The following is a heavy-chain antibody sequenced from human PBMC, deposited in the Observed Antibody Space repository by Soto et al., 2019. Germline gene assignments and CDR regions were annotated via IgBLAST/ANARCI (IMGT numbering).Heavy chain of an antibody. CDR1: GGSISGSY. CDR3: ASNQGTSWYGIWFDP. D-gene: IGHD6-13*01. J-gene: IGHJ5*02. V-gene: IGHV4-59*01. CDR2: IHYSGST. Sequence: PSETLSLTCTVSGGSISGSYWSWVRQPPGKGLEWIGYIHYSGSTNYNPSLKSRVTISVDTSKNQLSLKLSSVTAADTAVYYCASNQGTSWYGIWFDPWGQGTLVTVSS.